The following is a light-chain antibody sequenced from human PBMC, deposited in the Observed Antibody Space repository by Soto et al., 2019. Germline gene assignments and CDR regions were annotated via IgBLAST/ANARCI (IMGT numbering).Light chain of an antibody. V-gene: IGLV1-44*01. CDR2: SNN. CDR3: AAWDDSLNGLYV. CDR1: SSNIGSNT. Sequence: SVLTQPPSASGTPGQRVTISCSGSSSNIGSNTVNWYQQLPGTAPKLLIYSNNQRPSGVPDRFSGSKSGTSASLAISGLQSEDEPDYYCAAWDDSLNGLYVFGTGTKVTVL. J-gene: IGLJ1*01.